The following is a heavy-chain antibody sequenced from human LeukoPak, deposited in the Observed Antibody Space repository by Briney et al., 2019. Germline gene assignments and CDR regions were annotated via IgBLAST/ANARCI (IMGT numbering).Heavy chain of an antibody. D-gene: IGHD2-2*01. CDR2: IIPIFGTA. J-gene: IGHJ3*02. Sequence: SVKVSCKASGGTLSSYAISWVRQAPGQGLEWMGGIIPIFGTANYAQKFQGRVTITADESTSTAYMELSSLRSEDTAVYYCASKGMLGYCSSTSCPGAFDIWGQGTMVTVSS. CDR3: ASKGMLGYCSSTSCPGAFDI. V-gene: IGHV1-69*13. CDR1: GGTLSSYA.